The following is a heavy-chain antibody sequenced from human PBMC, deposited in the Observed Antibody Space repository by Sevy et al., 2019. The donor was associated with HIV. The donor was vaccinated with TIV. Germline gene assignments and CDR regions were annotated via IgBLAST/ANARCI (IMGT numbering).Heavy chain of an antibody. CDR1: GFTFSSYA. Sequence: GGSLRLSCAASGFTFSSYAMSWVRQAPGKGLEWVSAISGSGGSTYYADSVKGRFTISRDNSKNTLYLQMNSLRAEETAVYYCAKDRQQLVLTYYFDYWGQGTLVTVSS. D-gene: IGHD6-13*01. CDR2: ISGSGGST. V-gene: IGHV3-23*01. J-gene: IGHJ4*02. CDR3: AKDRQQLVLTYYFDY.